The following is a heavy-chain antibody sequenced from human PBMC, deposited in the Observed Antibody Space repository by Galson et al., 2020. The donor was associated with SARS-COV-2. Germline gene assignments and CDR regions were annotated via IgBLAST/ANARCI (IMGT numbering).Heavy chain of an antibody. D-gene: IGHD3-10*01. V-gene: IGHV2-70*11. CDR2: IEWDGDK. J-gene: IGHJ4*02. CDR3: ARTWITRTASRTFDY. CDR1: GLSLTTKKTC. Sequence: SGPTLANHTQHLTLTCTFSGLSLTTKKTCVSLIRHPPGKALEWLARIEWDGDKHYSTTLKTRLTISKDTSKNQVVLIMTNMDPVDTATYYCARTWITRTASRTFDYWGQGTLVTVSS.